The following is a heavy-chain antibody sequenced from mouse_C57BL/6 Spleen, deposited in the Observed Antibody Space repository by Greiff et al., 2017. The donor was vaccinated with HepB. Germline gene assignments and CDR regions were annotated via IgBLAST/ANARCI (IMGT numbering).Heavy chain of an antibody. J-gene: IGHJ3*01. CDR3: ARSQDSSGTWFAY. D-gene: IGHD3-2*02. CDR2: IYPGSGNT. Sequence: QVQLQQSGPELVKPGASVKISCKASGYSFTSYYIHWVKQRPGQGLEWIGWIYPGSGNTKYNEKFKGKATLTADTSSSTAYMQLSSLTSEDSAVYYCARSQDSSGTWFAYWGQGTLVTVSA. CDR1: GYSFTSYY. V-gene: IGHV1-66*01.